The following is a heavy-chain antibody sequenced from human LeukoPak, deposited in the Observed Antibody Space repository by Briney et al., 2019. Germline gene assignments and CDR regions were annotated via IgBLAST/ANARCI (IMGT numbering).Heavy chain of an antibody. V-gene: IGHV3-23*01. CDR1: GFTFSDYY. J-gene: IGHJ4*02. Sequence: GGSLRLSCAASGFTFSDYYMSWIRQAPGKGPEWVSAVRGSPPDTYYADSVEGRFTISRDNSKNILYLQMNSLRAEDTAIYYCAKTSRRSSTYDSPFDHWGQGALVTVSS. D-gene: IGHD2-2*01. CDR3: AKTSRRSSTYDSPFDH. CDR2: VRGSPPDT.